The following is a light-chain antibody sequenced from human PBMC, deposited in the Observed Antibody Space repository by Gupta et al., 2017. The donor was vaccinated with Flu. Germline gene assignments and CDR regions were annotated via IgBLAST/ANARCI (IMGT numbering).Light chain of an antibody. V-gene: IGLV8-61*01. CDR3: VLYMGSGSSGHWV. CDR2: STN. CDR1: SGSVSTSYY. J-gene: IGLJ3*02. Sequence: QTVVTQEPSFSVSPGGTVTLTCGLSSGSVSTSYYPSWYQQTPGQAPRTLIYSTNTRSSGVPDRFSGSILGNKAALTITGAQADDESDYYCVLYMGSGSSGHWVFGGGTKLTVL.